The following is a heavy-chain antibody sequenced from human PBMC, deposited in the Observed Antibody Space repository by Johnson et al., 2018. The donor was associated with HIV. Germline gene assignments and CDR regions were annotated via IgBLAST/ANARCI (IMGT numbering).Heavy chain of an antibody. D-gene: IGHD6-13*01. CDR1: GFTFSDYY. CDR2: ITSSGATK. J-gene: IGHJ3*02. Sequence: QMQLVESGGGLVMPGGSLRVSCAASGFTFSDYYMAWIRQTPGKGLEWVSYITSSGATKYYADSVKGRFTISRDNTENLVYLQMNILRAEDTAVYYCAKDGVARGSSWYEGVVDIWGQGTMVTVSS. V-gene: IGHV3-11*04. CDR3: AKDGVARGSSWYEGVVDI.